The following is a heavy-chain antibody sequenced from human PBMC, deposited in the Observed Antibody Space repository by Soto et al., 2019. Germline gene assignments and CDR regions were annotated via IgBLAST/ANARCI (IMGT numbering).Heavy chain of an antibody. CDR1: GGSISSYC. CDR2: IYYSGST. Sequence: LEILSLTCTVSGGSISSYCWSWIRQPPGKGLEWIGYIYYSGSTNYNPSLKSRVTISVDTSKNQFSLKLSSVTAADTAVYYCARVRYFDWLPNPGFDYWGQGTLVTVSS. CDR3: ARVRYFDWLPNPGFDY. D-gene: IGHD3-9*01. V-gene: IGHV4-59*01. J-gene: IGHJ4*02.